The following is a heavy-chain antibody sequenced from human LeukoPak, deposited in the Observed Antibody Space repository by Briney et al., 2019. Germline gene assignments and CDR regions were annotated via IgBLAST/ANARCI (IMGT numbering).Heavy chain of an antibody. CDR1: GYTFIDYH. J-gene: IGHJ5*02. V-gene: IGHV1-2*02. CDR3: ARERGNYDILTDYYEGNGFDP. CDR2: INPNSGGT. D-gene: IGHD3-9*01. Sequence: ASVKDSCKASGYTFIDYHMHWVRQAPGQGLEWMGWINPNSGGTNYAQKFQGTVTMTRDTSISTAYMELTRLRSDDTAVYYCARERGNYDILTDYYEGNGFDPWGQGTLVTVSS.